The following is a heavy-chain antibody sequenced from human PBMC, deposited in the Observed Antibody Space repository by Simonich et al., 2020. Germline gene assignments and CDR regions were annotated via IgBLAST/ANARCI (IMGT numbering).Heavy chain of an antibody. CDR3: ARGGLGHWYFDL. Sequence: QVQLVQSGAEGKKPGASVKVSCKASGYTFTGYYMHGVRQAPGQGLEWMGWINPNRGGTNYAQKLQGRVTMTRDTSISTAYMELSRLRSDDTAVYYCARGGLGHWYFDLWGRGTLVTVSS. D-gene: IGHD6-25*01. V-gene: IGHV1-2*02. CDR2: INPNRGGT. J-gene: IGHJ2*01. CDR1: GYTFTGYY.